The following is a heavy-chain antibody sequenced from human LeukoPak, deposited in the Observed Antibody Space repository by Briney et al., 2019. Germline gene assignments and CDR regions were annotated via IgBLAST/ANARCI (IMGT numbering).Heavy chain of an antibody. V-gene: IGHV3-23*01. D-gene: IGHD6-19*01. CDR1: GIIFSDYA. Sequence: GGSLRLSCAASGIIFSDYAMSWVRQAPGKGLEWVSSISGSGGTTYYADSVKGRFTISRDNSKNTLYLQMNSLRAEDTAVFYCAKPRGEEWLVGLYDAFDMWGQGTMVTVSS. CDR3: AKPRGEEWLVGLYDAFDM. CDR2: ISGSGGTT. J-gene: IGHJ3*02.